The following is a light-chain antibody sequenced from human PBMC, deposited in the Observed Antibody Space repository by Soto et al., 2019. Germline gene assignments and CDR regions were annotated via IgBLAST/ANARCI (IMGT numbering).Light chain of an antibody. CDR3: QQYVSSPPSIT. Sequence: EIVLTQSPGTFSLSPGEIATLSCKASQSVSSSYLAWYQQKPGQAPRLLIYGASSRATGLPDRFSGSGSGTDFTLTISRLEPEDFAVYYCQQYVSSPPSITFGQGTRLEIK. CDR2: GAS. J-gene: IGKJ5*01. CDR1: QSVSSSY. V-gene: IGKV3-20*01.